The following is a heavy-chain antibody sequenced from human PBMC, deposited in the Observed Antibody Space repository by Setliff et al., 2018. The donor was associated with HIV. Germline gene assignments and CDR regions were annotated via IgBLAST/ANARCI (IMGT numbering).Heavy chain of an antibody. CDR2: VYYSGST. J-gene: IGHJ3*02. CDR1: GASSIYF. CDR3: ARVAPSITRSTRRAFDI. Sequence: SETLSLTCTVSGASSIYFWGWIRQPPGKGLEWIGSVYYSGSTYYNPSLKSRVTISMDTSKNQFSLKLRSMTAADTAVYFCARVAPSITRSTRRAFDIWGQGTMVTVSS. D-gene: IGHD3-10*01. V-gene: IGHV4-39*07.